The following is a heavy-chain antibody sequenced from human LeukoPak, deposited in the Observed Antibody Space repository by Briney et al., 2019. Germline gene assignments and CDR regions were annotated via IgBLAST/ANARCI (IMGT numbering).Heavy chain of an antibody. J-gene: IGHJ3*02. V-gene: IGHV1-69*05. CDR3: ATPETGSTMVRGVIPYAFDI. CDR1: GHTRNINI. D-gene: IGHD3-10*01. Sequence: GASVKVSCKASGHTRNINIMKWVRQAPGQGLEWMGGIIPIFGTANYAQKFQGRVTITTDESTSTAYMELSSLRSEDTAVYYCATPETGSTMVRGVIPYAFDIWGQGTMVTVSS. CDR2: IIPIFGTA.